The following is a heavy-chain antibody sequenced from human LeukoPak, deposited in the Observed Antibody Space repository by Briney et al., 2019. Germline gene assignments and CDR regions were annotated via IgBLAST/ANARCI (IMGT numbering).Heavy chain of an antibody. J-gene: IGHJ3*02. CDR1: GFTFSSYA. Sequence: GGSLTLSCAASGFTFSSYAMSWVRQAPGKGLEWVSAISGSGCSTYYADSVKGRFTISRDNANNPLYLQMNSLRVEDTAVYYCAKEEYPMVMYDAFDIWGQGTMVPVSS. D-gene: IGHD5-18*01. CDR3: AKEEYPMVMYDAFDI. V-gene: IGHV3-23*01. CDR2: ISGSGCST.